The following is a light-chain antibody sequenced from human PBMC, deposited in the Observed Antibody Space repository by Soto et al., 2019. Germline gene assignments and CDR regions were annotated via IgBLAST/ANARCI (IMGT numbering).Light chain of an antibody. CDR1: QSVSSNY. J-gene: IGKJ1*01. V-gene: IGKV3-20*01. CDR2: GAS. Sequence: EIVLTQSPGTLSLSPGERATLSCRASQSVSSNYLAWYQQKPGQAPRPLIYGASSRATGIPDRFSGSGAGTDFTLTISGLEPEDFAVYYCQQYGSSPWTFGQGTKVEIK. CDR3: QQYGSSPWT.